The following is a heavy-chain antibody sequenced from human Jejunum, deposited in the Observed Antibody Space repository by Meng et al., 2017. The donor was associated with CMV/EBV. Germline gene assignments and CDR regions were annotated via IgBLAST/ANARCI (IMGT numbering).Heavy chain of an antibody. CDR1: FTSSSYS. CDR2: ITTTPNYI. Sequence: FTSSSYSMNWVPQAPGKGLEWVSSITTTPNYIYYAESVKGRFTISRDNAKNSLYLQMNSLRAEDTAAYYCARSLATQYYYYGMDVWGQGTTVTVSS. V-gene: IGHV3-21*01. CDR3: ARSLATQYYYYGMDV. D-gene: IGHD6-6*01. J-gene: IGHJ6*02.